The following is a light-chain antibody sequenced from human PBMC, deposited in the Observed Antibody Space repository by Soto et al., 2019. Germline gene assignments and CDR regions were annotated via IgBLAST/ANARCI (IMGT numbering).Light chain of an antibody. CDR1: QSVGRN. CDR2: GSS. CDR3: QHYDNWPPWT. Sequence: EVVVKQSPVTLSVSPGDTATLSCRSSQSVGRNLAWYQQKPGQAPRLLLYGSSTRATGIPARFSGSGSGTEFTLTISSLQSEDFALYYCQHYDNWPPWTFGQGTKVDIK. J-gene: IGKJ1*01. V-gene: IGKV3-15*01.